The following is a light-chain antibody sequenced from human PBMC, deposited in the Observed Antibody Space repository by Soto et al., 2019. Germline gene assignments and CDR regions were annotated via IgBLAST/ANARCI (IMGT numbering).Light chain of an antibody. CDR1: SSNFGAGYD. V-gene: IGLV1-40*01. CDR3: QSYDSSLSGSLV. Sequence: HSVLTQPPSVSGAPGQRITISCTGSSSNFGAGYDVHWYQQLPGTAPKLLIYANSNRPSGVPDRFSGSKSGTSASLAITGLQAEDEADYYCQSYDSSLSGSLVFGGGTKLTVL. CDR2: ANS. J-gene: IGLJ2*01.